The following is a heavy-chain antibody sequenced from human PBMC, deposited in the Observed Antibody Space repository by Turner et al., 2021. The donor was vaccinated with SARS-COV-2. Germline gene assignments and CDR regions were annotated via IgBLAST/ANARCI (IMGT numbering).Heavy chain of an antibody. CDR1: GFTFSSYA. D-gene: IGHD2-21*01. J-gene: IGHJ3*02. Sequence: QVQLVESGGGVVQPGRSLRLSCAASGFTFSSYAMHWVRQAPGKGLEWVAVISFEGNNKYYADSVKGRFTISRDNSKNTLYLQMNSLRAEDTAVYYCARGGLGVNAFDIWGQGTMVTVSS. V-gene: IGHV3-30-3*01. CDR2: ISFEGNNK. CDR3: ARGGLGVNAFDI.